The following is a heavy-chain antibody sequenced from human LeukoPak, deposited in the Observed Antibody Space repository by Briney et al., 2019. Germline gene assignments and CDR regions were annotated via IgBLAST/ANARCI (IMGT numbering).Heavy chain of an antibody. CDR1: GFTVSSNY. Sequence: HAGGSLRLSCAASGFTVSSNYMSWVRQAPGKGLEWVANIRGSGSGLGSGNYYTDSVKGRFTISRDNAKTSLYLQMNSLRAEDTAFYYCARDDNWGFDYWGQGALVTVSS. D-gene: IGHD7-27*01. J-gene: IGHJ4*02. V-gene: IGHV3-48*04. CDR2: IRGSGSGLGSGN. CDR3: ARDDNWGFDY.